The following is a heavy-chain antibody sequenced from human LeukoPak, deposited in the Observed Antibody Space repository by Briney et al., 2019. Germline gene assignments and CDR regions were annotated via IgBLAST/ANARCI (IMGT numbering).Heavy chain of an antibody. V-gene: IGHV3-48*03. CDR3: ARGAHAFDI. CDR1: GFTFSRYE. CDR2: ISSSGSTM. Sequence: GGSLRLSCAASGFTFSRYEMNWVRQAPGKGLEWLSYISSSGSTMYYADSVKGRITISRDNAKNSLYLQMNSLRAEDMAVYYCARGAHAFDIWGQGTTVTVSS. J-gene: IGHJ3*02.